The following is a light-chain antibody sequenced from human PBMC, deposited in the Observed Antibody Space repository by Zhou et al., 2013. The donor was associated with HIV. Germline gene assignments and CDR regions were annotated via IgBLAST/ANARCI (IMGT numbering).Light chain of an antibody. J-gene: IGKJ4*01. CDR1: QSVGNSY. Sequence: EIVLTQSPGTLSLSPGERATLSCRASQSVGNSYLAWYQQKPGQTPRLLIYGTSSRATGTPDRFSGSGSGTDFTLTINRLEPQDFAVYYCQQYARSPLTFGGGTKVDIK. CDR2: GTS. V-gene: IGKV3-20*01. CDR3: QQYARSPLT.